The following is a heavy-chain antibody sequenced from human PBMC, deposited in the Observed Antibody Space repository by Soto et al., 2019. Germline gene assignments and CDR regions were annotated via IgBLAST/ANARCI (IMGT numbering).Heavy chain of an antibody. V-gene: IGHV4-4*01. J-gene: IGHJ4*02. Sequence: XETLSLTCAVSGFSISSGNWWTWVRQSPQRGLEYIGEIFHDGTANYYPSFERRVAISVDTPKNQFSLKLTSVTAADTAIYFCARLVYDTRLNYMYFDFWGQGTLVTVSS. D-gene: IGHD3-10*01. CDR1: GFSISSGNW. CDR2: IFHDGTA. CDR3: ARLVYDTRLNYMYFDF.